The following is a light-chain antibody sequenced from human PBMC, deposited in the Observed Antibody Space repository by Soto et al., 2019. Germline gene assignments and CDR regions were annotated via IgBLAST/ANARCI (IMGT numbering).Light chain of an antibody. V-gene: IGKV2-28*01. Sequence: VMTQTPLSLPVTPGEPASISCRSSQSLLHSNGYNYLDWYLQKPGQSPQLLIYLGSNRTSGVPDRFSGSGSGTDFTLKISRVEAEDVGVYYCMQALQTSITFGQGTRLEIK. CDR2: LGS. CDR1: QSLLHSNGYNY. CDR3: MQALQTSIT. J-gene: IGKJ5*01.